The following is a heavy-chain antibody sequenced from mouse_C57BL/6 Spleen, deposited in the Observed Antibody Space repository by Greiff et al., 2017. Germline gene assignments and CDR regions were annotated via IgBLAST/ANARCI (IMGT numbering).Heavy chain of an antibody. V-gene: IGHV1-53*01. J-gene: IGHJ4*01. CDR1: GYTFTSYW. Sequence: QVQLQQPGTELVKPGASVKLSCKASGYTFTSYWMHWVKQRPGQGREWIGNINPSNGGTNYNEKSKSKSTLTVDKSSSTAYMQRSSLTSENSAVYYCASLHYYGSRGAMDNWSRGTSGSVCS. CDR2: INPSNGGT. D-gene: IGHD1-1*01. CDR3: ASLHYYGSRGAMDN.